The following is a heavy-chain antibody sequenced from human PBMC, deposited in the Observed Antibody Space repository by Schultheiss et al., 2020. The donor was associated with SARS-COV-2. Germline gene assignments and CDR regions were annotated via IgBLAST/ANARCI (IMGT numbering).Heavy chain of an antibody. J-gene: IGHJ5*02. V-gene: IGHV4-31*03. CDR1: GGSISSGGYY. D-gene: IGHD6-19*01. CDR2: IYYSGST. CDR3: ARSPGTYSSGWYDWFDP. Sequence: SETLSLTCTVSGGSISSGGYYWSWIRQHPGKGLEWIGYIYYSGSTYYNPSLKSRVTISVDTSKNQFSLKLSSVTAADTAVYYCARSPGTYSSGWYDWFDPWGQGNLITVSS.